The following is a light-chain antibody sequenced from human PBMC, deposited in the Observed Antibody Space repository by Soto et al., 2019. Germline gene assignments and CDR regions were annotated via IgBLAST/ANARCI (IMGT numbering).Light chain of an antibody. CDR2: DAS. CDR1: QTVSSSY. V-gene: IGKV3-11*01. CDR3: QQRSNWPPIT. Sequence: EIILTQSPDTLSLSPVERATLSCMASQTVSSSYLAWYQQKPGQAPRLLIYDASNRATGIPARFSGSGSGTDFTLTISSLEPEDFAVYYCQQRSNWPPITFGQGTRLEIK. J-gene: IGKJ5*01.